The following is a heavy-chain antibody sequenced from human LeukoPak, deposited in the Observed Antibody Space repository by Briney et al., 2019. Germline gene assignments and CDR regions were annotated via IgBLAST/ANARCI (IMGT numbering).Heavy chain of an antibody. J-gene: IGHJ4*02. CDR2: ISSSGNII. D-gene: IGHD5-24*01. Sequence: GGSLRLSCAASKFTFSSYEMNWVRQAPGKGLEWVSYISSSGNIIYYADSVRGRFTISRDNAKNSLYLQMNSLRAEDTAVYYCAKSGYNRFDYWGQGTLVTVSS. V-gene: IGHV3-48*03. CDR3: AKSGYNRFDY. CDR1: KFTFSSYE.